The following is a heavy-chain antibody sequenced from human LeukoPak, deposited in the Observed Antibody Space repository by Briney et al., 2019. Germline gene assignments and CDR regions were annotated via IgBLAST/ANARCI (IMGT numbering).Heavy chain of an antibody. CDR3: AKDQYGGNPQYYFDY. J-gene: IGHJ4*02. CDR2: ISGSGGNT. V-gene: IGHV3-23*01. Sequence: TGGSLRLSCAASGFTFSSYGMSWVRQAPGKGLDWVSAISGSGGNTYYADSVKGRFTISRDNSKNTLYLQMNSLRAEDTAVYYCAKDQYGGNPQYYFDYWGQGTLVTVSS. CDR1: GFTFSSYG. D-gene: IGHD4-23*01.